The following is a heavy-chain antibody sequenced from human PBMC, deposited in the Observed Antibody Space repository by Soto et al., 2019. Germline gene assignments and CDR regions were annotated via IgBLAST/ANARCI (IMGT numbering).Heavy chain of an antibody. Sequence: SVKVSCKASGGTFSSYAISWVRQAPGQGLEWMGGIIPIFGTANYAQKFQGRVTITADKSTSTAYVELSSLRSEDTAVYYCARGRRAYDFWSGFREYYYYYGMDVWGQGTTVTVSS. V-gene: IGHV1-69*06. CDR1: GGTFSSYA. CDR2: IIPIFGTA. D-gene: IGHD3-3*01. CDR3: ARGRRAYDFWSGFREYYYYYGMDV. J-gene: IGHJ6*02.